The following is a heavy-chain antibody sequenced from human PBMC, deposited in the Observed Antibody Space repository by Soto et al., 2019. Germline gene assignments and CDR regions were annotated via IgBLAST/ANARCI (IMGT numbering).Heavy chain of an antibody. CDR3: AKYCSSDVCFDY. CDR2: ISGSGDAK. V-gene: IGHV3-48*02. J-gene: IGHJ4*02. Sequence: PGGSLRLSCASSGFTFSSCSMNWVRQAPGKGLEWVSFISGSGDAKYYADSVKGRFTISRDNAKNSLYLQMSSLRDEDTAVYYCAKYCSSDVCFDYWGQGTLVTVSS. CDR1: GFTFSSCS. D-gene: IGHD2-8*01.